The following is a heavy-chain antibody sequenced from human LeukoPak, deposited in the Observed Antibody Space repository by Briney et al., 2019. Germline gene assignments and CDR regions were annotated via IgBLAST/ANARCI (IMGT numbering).Heavy chain of an antibody. D-gene: IGHD4-17*01. CDR3: ARSDYAGFLDY. J-gene: IGHJ4*02. CDR1: SDSISTFY. V-gene: IGHV4-59*01. Sequence: SETLSLTCTVSSDSISTFYWNWIRQPPGKGLEWFASIYYTGSTNYNPSLKSRVTMSVDTSNNHFSLRLSSVTAADTAVYYCARSDYAGFLDYWGQGTLVTVSS. CDR2: IYYTGST.